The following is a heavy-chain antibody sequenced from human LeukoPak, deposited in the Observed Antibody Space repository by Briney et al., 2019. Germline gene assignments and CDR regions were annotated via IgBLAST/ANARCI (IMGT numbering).Heavy chain of an antibody. D-gene: IGHD6-19*01. Sequence: GGSLRLSCAASGFTFNSYWMVWFRQAPGRGLVWVSCINPDGSWTLHADSVKGRFTISRDYAKNTLYLQMNGLAAEDTAIYYCAKGRSGWYVFDYWGQGTLVTVSS. CDR3: AKGRSGWYVFDY. J-gene: IGHJ4*02. CDR2: INPDGSWT. V-gene: IGHV3-74*01. CDR1: GFTFNSYW.